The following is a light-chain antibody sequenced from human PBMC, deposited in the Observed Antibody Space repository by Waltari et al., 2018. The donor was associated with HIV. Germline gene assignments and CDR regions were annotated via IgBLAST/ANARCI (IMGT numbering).Light chain of an antibody. Sequence: DIQMTQSPSYMSASVGDTVSITCRASQGISTWFAWYQQKPGKAPNLLIYAASTLQSGVPSRFSGSWSGTNFTLTISDLQPEDFATYDCQQANSFPRTFGQGTKVDIK. V-gene: IGKV1-12*01. CDR2: AAS. CDR3: QQANSFPRT. J-gene: IGKJ1*01. CDR1: QGISTW.